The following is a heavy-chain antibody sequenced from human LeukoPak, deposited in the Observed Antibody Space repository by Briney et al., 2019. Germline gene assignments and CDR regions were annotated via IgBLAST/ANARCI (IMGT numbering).Heavy chain of an antibody. J-gene: IGHJ4*02. CDR2: LSASGGLT. V-gene: IGHV3-23*01. CDR1: GFTFSSYA. D-gene: IGHD4-11*01. CDR3: AKGGSSYSEMDY. Sequence: GGSLRLSCAASGFTFSSYAMSWVRQAPGKGLEWVSGLSASGGLTDYADSVKGRFTISRDNSKNTLYLQMNSLRADDTAIYYCAKGGSSYSEMDYWGQGTLVTVSS.